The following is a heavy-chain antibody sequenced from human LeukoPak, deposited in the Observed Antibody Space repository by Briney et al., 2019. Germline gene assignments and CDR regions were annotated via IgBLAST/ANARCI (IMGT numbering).Heavy chain of an antibody. CDR1: GYTFTSHY. CDR3: ARSEYYGSGSFDY. J-gene: IGHJ4*02. D-gene: IGHD3-10*01. V-gene: IGHV1-46*01. CDR2: SNPNSGST. Sequence: ASMKVSCKASGYTFTSHYINWVRQAPGQGLEWMGMSNPNSGSTDYAQKFRGRVILTRDTSTSTFYMELSSLRSEDTAVYYCARSEYYGSGSFDYWGQGTLVTVSS.